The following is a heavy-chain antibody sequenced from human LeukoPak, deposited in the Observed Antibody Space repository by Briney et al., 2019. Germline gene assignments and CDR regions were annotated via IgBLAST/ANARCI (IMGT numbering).Heavy chain of an antibody. Sequence: GGSLRLSCAASGFTFSSFWMSWVRQAPGRGLEWVSSFTGSAGDTYYAVSVKGRFTLSRDNSKNTVYLQMNSLRAEDTAVYYCAAGGGNTFDPWGQGTLVTVSS. D-gene: IGHD1/OR15-1a*01. CDR1: GFTFSSFW. CDR3: AAGGGNTFDP. CDR2: FTGSAGDT. J-gene: IGHJ5*02. V-gene: IGHV3-23*01.